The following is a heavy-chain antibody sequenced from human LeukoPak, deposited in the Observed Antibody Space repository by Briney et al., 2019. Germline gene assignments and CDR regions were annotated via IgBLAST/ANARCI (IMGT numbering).Heavy chain of an antibody. CDR1: GFTFSSAA. CDR2: ITGDDDET. Sequence: PGGSLRLSCAASGFTFSSAAMTWVRQAPGQGLEWVSTITGDDDETYYAGSVQGRFTISRDYSRNTLHLQMNSLRTEDTAIYYCAKGPKVNSGYHPGYWGLGTLVTVSS. D-gene: IGHD3-22*01. CDR3: AKGPKVNSGYHPGY. V-gene: IGHV3-23*01. J-gene: IGHJ4*02.